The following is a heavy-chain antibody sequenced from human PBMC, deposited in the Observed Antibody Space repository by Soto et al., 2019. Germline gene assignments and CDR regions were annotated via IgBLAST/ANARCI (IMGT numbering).Heavy chain of an antibody. V-gene: IGHV4-39*02. CDR1: GESISGTIYC. CDR2: ICGSGST. CDR3: ARTGGSGWFHFDS. J-gene: IGHJ4*02. D-gene: IGHD3-10*01. Sequence: SETLSLTCIVSGESISGTIYCWGWIRQPPGKGLGWIVSICGSGSTDYNPSLKGRVTIAFDTCNDHLSVRRTGVTAADTAVYYCARTGGSGWFHFDSWGQGSKVTVSS.